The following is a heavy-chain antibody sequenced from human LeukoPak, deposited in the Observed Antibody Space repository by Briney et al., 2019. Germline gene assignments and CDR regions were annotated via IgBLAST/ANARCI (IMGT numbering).Heavy chain of an antibody. D-gene: IGHD2-15*01. CDR3: AKDRCSGGSCFDDY. V-gene: IGHV3-23*01. CDR1: GFTFSNYW. J-gene: IGHJ4*02. Sequence: GGSLRLSCAASGFTFSNYWMHWVRQAPAKGLEWVSAISGSGGSTYYADSVKGRFTISRDNSKNTLYLQMNSLRAEDTAVYYCAKDRCSGGSCFDDYWGQGTLVTVSS. CDR2: ISGSGGST.